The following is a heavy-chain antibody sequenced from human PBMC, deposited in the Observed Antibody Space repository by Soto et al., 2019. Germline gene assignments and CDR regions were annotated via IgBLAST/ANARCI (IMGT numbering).Heavy chain of an antibody. J-gene: IGHJ6*02. V-gene: IGHV5-51*01. CDR2: IYPGDSDT. CDR3: AASIFYYGMDV. Sequence: GESLKISCKGSGYTFTNYWIGWVRQMPWKGLEWMGIIYPGDSDTKYNPSFQGQVTISADKSITTTYLRWTSLKASDTAIYYCAASIFYYGMDVWGQGTTVTVSS. CDR1: GYTFTNYW.